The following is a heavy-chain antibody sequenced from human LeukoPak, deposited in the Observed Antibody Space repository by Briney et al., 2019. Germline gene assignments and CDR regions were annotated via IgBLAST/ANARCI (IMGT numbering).Heavy chain of an antibody. J-gene: IGHJ5*02. CDR1: GYTFTSYD. D-gene: IGHD3-10*01. CDR3: ARGPERSRYGSGSSWFDP. V-gene: IGHV1-8*01. Sequence: ASVKVSCKASGYTFTSYDINWVRQATGQGLEWMGWMKPNSGNTGYAQKFQGRVTMTRNTSITAAYMELSSLRSEDTAVYYCARGPERSRYGSGSSWFDPWGQGTLVTVSS. CDR2: MKPNSGNT.